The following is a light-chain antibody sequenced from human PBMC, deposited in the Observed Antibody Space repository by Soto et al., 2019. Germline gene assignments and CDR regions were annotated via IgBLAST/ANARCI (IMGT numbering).Light chain of an antibody. V-gene: IGKV3-20*01. CDR2: GAS. J-gene: IGKJ1*01. Sequence: EIVLTQSPGTLSLSPGERATLSCRASQSLSSSYLAWYQQKPGQAPRLLIYGASSRASGIPDRFSGSASGTDFTLTISRLEPEDFAVYYCHQTGMSLWTFGQGTTVEIK. CDR3: HQTGMSLWT. CDR1: QSLSSSY.